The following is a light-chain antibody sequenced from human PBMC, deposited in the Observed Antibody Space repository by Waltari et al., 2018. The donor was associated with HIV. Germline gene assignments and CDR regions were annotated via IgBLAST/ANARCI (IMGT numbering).Light chain of an antibody. J-gene: IGLJ3*02. CDR3: TSYGGRNNRVL. V-gene: IGLV2-8*01. Sequence: QSALTQPPSASGSPEQSVTISCTGTRSDVGNYAYVSWYQQHPGKAPKLLIYEVNQRPSGVPARVSGSKSGDTASLTVAGLQAEDEADYYCTSYGGRNNRVLFGGGTRLTVL. CDR2: EVN. CDR1: RSDVGNYAY.